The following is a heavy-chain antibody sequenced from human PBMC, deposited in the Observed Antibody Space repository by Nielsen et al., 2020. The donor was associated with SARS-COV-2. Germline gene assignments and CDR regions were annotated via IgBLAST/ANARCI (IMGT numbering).Heavy chain of an antibody. J-gene: IGHJ2*01. CDR2: IGTAGDT. V-gene: IGHV3-13*04. CDR3: ARVEYSSSWYAGWYFDL. Sequence: GESLKISCAASGFTFSSYDMHWVRQATGKGLEWVSAIGTAGDTYYPGSVKGRFTISRENAKNSLYLQMNSLRAGDTAVYYCARVEYSSSWYAGWYFDLWGRGTLVTVSS. CDR1: GFTFSSYD. D-gene: IGHD6-13*01.